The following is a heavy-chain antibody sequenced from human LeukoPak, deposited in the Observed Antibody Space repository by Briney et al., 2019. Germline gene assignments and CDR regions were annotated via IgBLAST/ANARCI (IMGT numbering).Heavy chain of an antibody. CDR2: ISDDGSRS. CDR1: GFVFSMYG. CDR3: AKDRAGAADY. J-gene: IGHJ4*02. V-gene: IGHV3-30*18. Sequence: GRSLRLSCEASGFVFSMYGMHWVRQAPGKGLEWVAVISDDGSRSYFANSEKGRFTMSKDNSKNTVYLQMNSLRPDDTAAYFCAKDRAGAADYWGQGTRVIVSS. D-gene: IGHD6-19*01.